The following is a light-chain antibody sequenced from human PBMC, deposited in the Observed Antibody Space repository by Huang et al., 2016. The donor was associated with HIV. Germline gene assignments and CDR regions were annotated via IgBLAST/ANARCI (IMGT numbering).Light chain of an antibody. CDR2: GAS. J-gene: IGKJ2*01. CDR3: QQYSNWPWST. Sequence: EVVMTQSPATLSVSPGERATLSCRASQSVNTNLAWYQQKPGQAPRGLIYGASTRATGIPARFSGSGSGAQFTLTITSLQSEDFAVYYCQQYSNWPWSTFGQGTKLEIK. V-gene: IGKV3-15*01. CDR1: QSVNTN.